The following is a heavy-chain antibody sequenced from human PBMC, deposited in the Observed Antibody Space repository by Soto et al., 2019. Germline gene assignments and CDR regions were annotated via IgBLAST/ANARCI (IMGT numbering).Heavy chain of an antibody. V-gene: IGHV4-34*01. D-gene: IGHD3-9*01. CDR2: INHSGST. CDR3: ARGVTGYVHP. CDR1: GGSFSGYY. J-gene: IGHJ5*02. Sequence: LSLTCAVYGGSFSGYYWSWIRQPPGKGLEWIGEINHSGSTNYNPSLKSRVTISVDTSKNQFSLKLSSVTAADTAVYYCARGVTGYVHPWGQGTQVTVSS.